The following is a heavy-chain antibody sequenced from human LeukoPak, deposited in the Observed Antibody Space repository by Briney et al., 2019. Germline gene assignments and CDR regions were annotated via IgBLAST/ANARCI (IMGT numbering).Heavy chain of an antibody. CDR2: ISSSSSTYI. CDR1: GFTFSSYS. Sequence: GGSLRLSCAASGFTFSSYSMNWVRQAPGKGLEWVSSISSSSSTYIYYAGSVKGRFTISRDNAKNSLYLQLNTLRAEDTAVYYCARPHSSSWFGYFDYWGQGTLVTVSS. V-gene: IGHV3-21*01. J-gene: IGHJ4*02. D-gene: IGHD6-13*01. CDR3: ARPHSSSWFGYFDY.